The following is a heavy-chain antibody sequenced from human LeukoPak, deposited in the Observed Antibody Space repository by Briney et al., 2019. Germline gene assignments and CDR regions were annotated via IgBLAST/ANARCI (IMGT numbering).Heavy chain of an antibody. CDR2: INPSGGST. Sequence: ASVKVSCKASGYTSTGYYMHWVRQAPGQGLEWMGIINPSGGSTSYAQKFQGRVTMTRDMSTSTVYMELSSLRSEDTAVYYCARKDLYYYFYWGEGTLVTVSS. CDR1: GYTSTGYY. V-gene: IGHV1-46*01. CDR3: ARKDLYYYFY. D-gene: IGHD3-10*01. J-gene: IGHJ4*02.